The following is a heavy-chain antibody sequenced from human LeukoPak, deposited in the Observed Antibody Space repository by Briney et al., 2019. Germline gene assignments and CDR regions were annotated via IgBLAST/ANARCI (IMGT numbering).Heavy chain of an antibody. CDR2: ISAYNGNT. J-gene: IGHJ5*02. D-gene: IGHD4-17*01. V-gene: IGHV1-18*01. Sequence: GSSVKVSCKASGYTFTSYGISWVRQAPGQGLEWMGWISAYNGNTNYAQKLQGRVTMTTDTSTSTAYMELRSLRSDDTAVYYCARDYGDYLPENWFDPWGQGTLVTVSS. CDR3: ARDYGDYLPENWFDP. CDR1: GYTFTSYG.